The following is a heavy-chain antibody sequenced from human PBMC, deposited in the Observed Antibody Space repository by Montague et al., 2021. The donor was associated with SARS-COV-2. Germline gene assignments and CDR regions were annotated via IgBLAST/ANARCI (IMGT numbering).Heavy chain of an antibody. CDR2: IDQDGREK. J-gene: IGHJ3*01. V-gene: IGHV3-7*01. CDR3: ARDPHLGHKRAFNV. D-gene: IGHD1-26*01. Sequence: SLRLSCAAYVFTFSTYWMHWVRQAPGNGLKWVANIDQDGREKNLLDSLKVRFSISRDNAKNSLYLEMNSLRAEDTAVYYCARDPHLGHKRAFNVWGQGTVVTVSS. CDR1: VFTFSTYW.